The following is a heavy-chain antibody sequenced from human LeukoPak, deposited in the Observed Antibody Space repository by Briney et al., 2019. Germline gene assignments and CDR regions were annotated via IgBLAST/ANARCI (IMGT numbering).Heavy chain of an antibody. V-gene: IGHV4-4*02. Sequence: SETLSLTCDVSGGSVTSTNWWTWVRQPPGKGLEWIGEVHLDGRTNYNPSLKSRLIMSVDLPENHISLKLTSVTAADTAVYYCARASSYERATARGIVVVPAAFDYWGQGTLVTVSS. J-gene: IGHJ4*02. CDR3: ARASSYERATARGIVVVPAAFDY. CDR2: VHLDGRT. D-gene: IGHD2-2*01. CDR1: GGSVTSTNW.